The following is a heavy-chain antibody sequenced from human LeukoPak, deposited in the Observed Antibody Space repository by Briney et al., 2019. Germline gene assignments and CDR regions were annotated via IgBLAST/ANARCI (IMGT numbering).Heavy chain of an antibody. J-gene: IGHJ4*02. D-gene: IGHD1-1*01. CDR2: IYHSGST. Sequence: PSGTLSLTCAVSGGSISSSNWWSWVRQPPGKGLEWIGKIYHSGSTNYNPSLKSRVTISVDKSKNQFSLKLSSVTAADTAVYYCARLTRRSGNYFENWGQGTLVTVSS. CDR3: ARLTRRSGNYFEN. CDR1: GGSISSSNW. V-gene: IGHV4-4*02.